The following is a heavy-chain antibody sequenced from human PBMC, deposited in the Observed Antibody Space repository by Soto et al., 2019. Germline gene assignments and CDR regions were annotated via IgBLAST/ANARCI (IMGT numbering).Heavy chain of an antibody. J-gene: IGHJ3*02. V-gene: IGHV1-3*01. CDR2: INAGNGNT. D-gene: IGHD6-19*01. Sequence: ASVKVSCKASGYTFTSYAMHWVRQAPGQRLEWMGWINAGNGNTKYSQKFQGRVTITRDTSASTAYMELSSLRSEDTAVYYCARPPHKASWLIPRAFDIWGQGTMVTVSS. CDR3: ARPPHKASWLIPRAFDI. CDR1: GYTFTSYA.